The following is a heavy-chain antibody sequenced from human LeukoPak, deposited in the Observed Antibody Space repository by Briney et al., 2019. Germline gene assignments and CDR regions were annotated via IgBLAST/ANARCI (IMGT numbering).Heavy chain of an antibody. D-gene: IGHD3-3*01. CDR1: GYTFTSYG. CDR3: ARGLQTYDFWTPFDP. J-gene: IGHJ5*02. CDR2: ISAYNGNT. Sequence: ASVKVSCKASGYTFTSYGISWVRQAPGQGLEWMGWISAYNGNTNYAQKLQGRVTMTTDTSTSTAYMELRSLRSDDTAVYYCARGLQTYDFWTPFDPWGQGTLVTVSS. V-gene: IGHV1-18*01.